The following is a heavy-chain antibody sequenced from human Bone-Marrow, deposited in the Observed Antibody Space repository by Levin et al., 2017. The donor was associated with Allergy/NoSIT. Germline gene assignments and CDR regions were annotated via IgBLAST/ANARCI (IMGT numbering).Heavy chain of an antibody. CDR1: GFTFTDYA. D-gene: IGHD4-23*01. Sequence: GGSLRLSCAASGFTFTDYAIHWIWQAPGRGLEWVSGVSWNSGTIGYADSVKGRFTISRDNAKNSLYLQMNSLRTEDTALYFCARHKDYGGNGYYYYGMDVWGQGTTVTVSS. CDR3: ARHKDYGGNGYYYYGMDV. J-gene: IGHJ6*02. V-gene: IGHV3-9*01. CDR2: VSWNSGTI.